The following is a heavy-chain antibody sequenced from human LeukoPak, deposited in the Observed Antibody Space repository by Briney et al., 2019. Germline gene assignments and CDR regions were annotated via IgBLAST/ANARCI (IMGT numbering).Heavy chain of an antibody. CDR1: GFTVSSNY. V-gene: IGHV3-53*01. D-gene: IGHD6-19*01. CDR2: IYSGGNT. CDR3: ATGPLVGTNYYYGMDV. Sequence: PGGSLRLSCAVSGFTVSSNYWSWVRQAPGKGLEWVSIIYSGGNTYYAGSVKGRFNISRDTSKNTLYLQMNSLRAEDAAVYYCATGPLVGTNYYYGMDVWGQGTTVTVSS. J-gene: IGHJ6*02.